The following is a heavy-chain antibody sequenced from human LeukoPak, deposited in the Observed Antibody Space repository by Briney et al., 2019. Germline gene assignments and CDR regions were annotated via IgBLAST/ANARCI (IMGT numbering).Heavy chain of an antibody. J-gene: IGHJ5*02. CDR1: GYTFTSYG. CDR2: ISAYNGNT. CDR3: ARGPLIYCSGGSCYEDWFDP. V-gene: IGHV1-18*01. Sequence: GASVKVSCKASGYTFTSYGISWVRQAPGQGLEWMGWISAYNGNTNYAQKLQGRVTMTTDTSTSTAYMELRSPRSDDTAVYYCARGPLIYCSGGSCYEDWFDPWGQGTLVTVSS. D-gene: IGHD2-15*01.